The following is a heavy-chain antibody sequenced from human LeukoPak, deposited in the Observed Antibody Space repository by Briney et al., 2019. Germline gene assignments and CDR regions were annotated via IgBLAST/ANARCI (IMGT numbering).Heavy chain of an antibody. CDR2: IYRGGST. CDR1: GFTVSSNY. Sequence: AGGSLRLSCAASGFTVSSNYMNWVRQAPGKGLEWVSIIYRGGSTYYADSVKGRFTIARDNSKNTLYLQMNSLRAEDTAVYYCAKGNCRGTSCYSDYWGQGTLVTVSS. V-gene: IGHV3-53*01. D-gene: IGHD2-2*02. J-gene: IGHJ4*02. CDR3: AKGNCRGTSCYSDY.